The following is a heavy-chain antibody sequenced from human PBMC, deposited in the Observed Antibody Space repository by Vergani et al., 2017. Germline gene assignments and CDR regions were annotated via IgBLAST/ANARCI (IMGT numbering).Heavy chain of an antibody. J-gene: IGHJ4*02. CDR3: ARMVGYDSSGYPYYFDY. CDR2: IYPGDSDT. V-gene: IGHV5-51*01. CDR1: GYSFTSYW. Sequence: EVQLVQSGAEVKKPGESLKISCKGSGYSFTSYWIGWVRQMPGKGLEWMGIIYPGDSDTRYSPSFQGQVTISADKSISTAYLQWSSLKASDTARYYCARMVGYDSSGYPYYFDYWGQGTLVTVSS. D-gene: IGHD3-22*01.